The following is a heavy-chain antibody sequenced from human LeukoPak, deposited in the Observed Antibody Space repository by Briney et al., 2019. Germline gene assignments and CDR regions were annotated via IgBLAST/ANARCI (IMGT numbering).Heavy chain of an antibody. Sequence: SETLSLTCTVSGGSISSSSYYWGWIRQPPGKGLEWIGSIYYSGSTYYNPSLKSRVTISVDTSKNQFSLKLSSVTAADTAVYYCARRPVGWLRLYDYWGQGTLVTVSS. CDR2: IYYSGST. D-gene: IGHD5-12*01. CDR3: ARRPVGWLRLYDY. J-gene: IGHJ4*02. CDR1: GGSISSSSYY. V-gene: IGHV4-39*01.